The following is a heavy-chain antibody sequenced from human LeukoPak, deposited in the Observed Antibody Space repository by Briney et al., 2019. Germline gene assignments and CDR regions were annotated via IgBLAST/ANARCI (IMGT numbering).Heavy chain of an antibody. D-gene: IGHD6-19*01. CDR1: GYSFTAYY. J-gene: IGHJ4*02. Sequence: ASVKVSCKASGYSFTAYYMHWVRQAPGEGLEWMGWINPQSGGTNYAQKFQGRVTMTRDTSITTAYMGLSRLTSDDTALYYCARNIGVGPNGDSWGQGTLVTVSS. CDR3: ARNIGVGPNGDS. V-gene: IGHV1-2*02. CDR2: INPQSGGT.